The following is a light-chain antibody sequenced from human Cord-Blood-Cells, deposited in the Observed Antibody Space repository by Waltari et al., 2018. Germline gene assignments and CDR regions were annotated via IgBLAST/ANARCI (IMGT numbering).Light chain of an antibody. V-gene: IGKV1-9*01. CDR2: AAS. Sequence: IQLTQSPSSLSASVGARVTITCRSSQGISSYLAWYQQKPGKAPKLLIYAASTLQSGVPSRFSGSGSGTDFTLTISSLQPEDVATYYCQQLNSYPHTFGQGTKLEIK. CDR1: QGISSY. CDR3: QQLNSYPHT. J-gene: IGKJ2*01.